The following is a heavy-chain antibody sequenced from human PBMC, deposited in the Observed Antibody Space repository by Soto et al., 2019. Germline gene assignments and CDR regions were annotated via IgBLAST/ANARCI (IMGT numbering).Heavy chain of an antibody. CDR2: INPNSGGT. J-gene: IGHJ4*02. CDR3: ARAPYGLTTEYYFDY. V-gene: IGHV1-2*04. Sequence: ASVKVSCKASGYTFTGYYMHWVRQAPGQGLEWMGWINPNSGGTNYAQKFQGWVTMTRDTSISTAYMELSRLRSDDTAVYYCARAPYGLTTEYYFDYWGQGTLVTVSS. D-gene: IGHD4-17*01. CDR1: GYTFTGYY.